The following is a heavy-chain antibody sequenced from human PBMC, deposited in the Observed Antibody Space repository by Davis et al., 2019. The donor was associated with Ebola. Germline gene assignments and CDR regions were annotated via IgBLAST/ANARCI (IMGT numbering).Heavy chain of an antibody. CDR3: AKGSLYGSRSITAGMDV. J-gene: IGHJ6*02. V-gene: IGHV3-23*01. CDR1: GFTLSRYA. CDR2: ISGSGST. D-gene: IGHD4-17*01. Sequence: PGGSLRLSCAASGFTLSRYAMSWARQAPGKGLEWVSAISGSGSTYYADSVKGRFNFSRDNSKNTLYLQMNSLRAEDTAVYYCAKGSLYGSRSITAGMDVWGQGTTVTVSS.